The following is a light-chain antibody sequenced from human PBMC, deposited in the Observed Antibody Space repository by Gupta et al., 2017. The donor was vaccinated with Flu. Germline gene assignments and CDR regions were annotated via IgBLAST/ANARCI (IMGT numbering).Light chain of an antibody. Sequence: DIQMTQSPSTLSASVGDRVTITCRASQSISSWLAWYQQKPGKATKLLIYKASSLESGVPSRFSGSGSGTEFTLTISSLQPDDFATYYCQQYNSYWLTFGGGTKVEIK. J-gene: IGKJ4*01. CDR3: QQYNSYWLT. CDR2: KAS. CDR1: QSISSW. V-gene: IGKV1-5*03.